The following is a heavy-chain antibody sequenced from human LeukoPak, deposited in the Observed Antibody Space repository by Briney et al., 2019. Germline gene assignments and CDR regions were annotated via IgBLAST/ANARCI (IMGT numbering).Heavy chain of an antibody. CDR2: ISSSGSTI. D-gene: IGHD6-19*01. V-gene: IGHV3-11*04. J-gene: IGHJ5*02. Sequence: GETLRLSCAASGFTFSDYYMSWIRQAQGKGLEWVSYISSSGSTIYYADSVKGRFTISRDNAKNSLYLQMNSLRAEDTAVYYCARGGWTPDNWFDPWGQGTLVTVSS. CDR3: ARGGWTPDNWFDP. CDR1: GFTFSDYY.